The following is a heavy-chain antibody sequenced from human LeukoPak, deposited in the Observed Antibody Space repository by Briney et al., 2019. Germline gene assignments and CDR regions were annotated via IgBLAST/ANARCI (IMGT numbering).Heavy chain of an antibody. J-gene: IGHJ5*02. CDR2: INHSGST. D-gene: IGHD3-10*01. CDR3: ARGGVGFGELLRTPNWFDP. Sequence: SETLSLTCAVYGGSFSGYYWSWIRQPPGQGLEWIGEINHSGSTNYNPSLKSRVAISVDTSKNQFSPKLSSVTAAHTAVYYCARGGVGFGELLRTPNWFDPWGQGTLVTVSS. CDR1: GGSFSGYY. V-gene: IGHV4-34*01.